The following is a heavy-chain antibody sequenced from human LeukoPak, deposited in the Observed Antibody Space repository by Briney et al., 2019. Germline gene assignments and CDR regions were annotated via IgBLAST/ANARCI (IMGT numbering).Heavy chain of an antibody. V-gene: IGHV4-61*02. CDR1: GGSISSVSYC. Sequence: SQTLSPTCTVSGGSISSVSYCWSWIRQPAGKGLEWIGRIYTSGSTNYNPSLKSRVTISVVASKYQFSLKMSSVTAADTAVYYCARAMRYCSSTSCYEAPGFDYWGQGTLVTVSS. J-gene: IGHJ4*02. D-gene: IGHD2-2*01. CDR3: ARAMRYCSSTSCYEAPGFDY. CDR2: IYTSGST.